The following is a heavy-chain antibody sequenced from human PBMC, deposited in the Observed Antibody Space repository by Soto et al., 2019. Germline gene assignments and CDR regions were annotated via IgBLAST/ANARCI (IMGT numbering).Heavy chain of an antibody. D-gene: IGHD2-15*01. V-gene: IGHV4-34*01. CDR2: INHGGSS. J-gene: IGHJ4*02. Sequence: QVRLHQWGAGLLKPSETLSLTCAVFGGSFSGYYWSWIRQSPGKGLEWIGEINHGGSSDYNPSLRSRGTISVDTPKSQWSLKLTSVTAANTAVYYCARGYSAVGADWGRGSLVTVSS. CDR3: ARGYSAVGAD. CDR1: GGSFSGYY.